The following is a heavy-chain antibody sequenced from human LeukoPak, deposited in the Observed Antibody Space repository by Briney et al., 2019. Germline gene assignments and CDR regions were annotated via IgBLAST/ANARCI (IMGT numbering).Heavy chain of an antibody. CDR2: ISGSGDST. CDR1: GFTFSSYA. J-gene: IGHJ4*02. CDR3: ARVEAEWLSYRLD. Sequence: RSGGSLRLSCAASGFTFSSYAMTWVRQAPGKGLEWVSAISGSGDSTYYADSVKGRFTTSRDNAKNSLYLQMNSLRAEDTAVYYCARVEAEWLSYRLDWGQGTLVTVSS. D-gene: IGHD3-3*01. V-gene: IGHV3-23*01.